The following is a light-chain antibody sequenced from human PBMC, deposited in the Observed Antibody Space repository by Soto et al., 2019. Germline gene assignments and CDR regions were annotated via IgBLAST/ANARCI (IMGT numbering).Light chain of an antibody. Sequence: QSVLTQPASVSGSPGQSITISCTGTSSYVGGYNYVSWYQQHPGKAPKLMIYEVSNRPSGVSNRFSDSKSGNTASLTISGLQAEDEADYYCSSYTSSSTVVFGGETKVTVL. CDR2: EVS. J-gene: IGLJ2*01. CDR3: SSYTSSSTVV. V-gene: IGLV2-14*01. CDR1: SSYVGGYNY.